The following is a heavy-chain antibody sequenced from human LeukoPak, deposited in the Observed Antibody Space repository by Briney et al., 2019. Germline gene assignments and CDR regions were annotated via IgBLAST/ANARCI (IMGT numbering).Heavy chain of an antibody. V-gene: IGHV4-31*03. D-gene: IGHD3-9*01. CDR3: ARTLRYFDWLSPYPGVLGYFDY. Sequence: PSETLSPTCTVSGGSISSGGYYWSWIRQHPGKGLEWIGYIYYSGSTYYNPSLKSRVTISVDTSKNQFSLKLSSVTAADTAVYYCARTLRYFDWLSPYPGVLGYFDYWGQGTLVTVSS. CDR2: IYYSGST. J-gene: IGHJ4*02. CDR1: GGSISSGGYY.